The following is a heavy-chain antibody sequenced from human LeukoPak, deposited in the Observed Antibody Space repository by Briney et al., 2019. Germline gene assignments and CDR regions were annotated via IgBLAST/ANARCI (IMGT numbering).Heavy chain of an antibody. CDR2: IYYSGST. V-gene: IGHV4-39*07. J-gene: IGHJ6*03. Sequence: SETLSLTCAVYGGSISSSSYYWGWIRQPPGKGLEWIGSIYYSGSTYYNPSLKSRVTISVDTSKNQFSLKLSSVTAADTAVYYCARDPYSGSYGADYYYYMDVWGKGTTVTISS. D-gene: IGHD1-26*01. CDR3: ARDPYSGSYGADYYYYMDV. CDR1: GGSISSSSYY.